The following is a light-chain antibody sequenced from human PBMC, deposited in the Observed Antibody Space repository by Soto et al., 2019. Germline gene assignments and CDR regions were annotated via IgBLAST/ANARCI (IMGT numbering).Light chain of an antibody. J-gene: IGKJ1*01. Sequence: DIQMTQSPSTMSASVGDRVTITCRASQSIDSWLAWYQQKPGKAPKFLMYKASNLESGVTLRFSGSGSETEFTLTISSLQPDDFAIYYCQHYKSDPWTFGQGTKVELK. V-gene: IGKV1-5*03. CDR2: KAS. CDR3: QHYKSDPWT. CDR1: QSIDSW.